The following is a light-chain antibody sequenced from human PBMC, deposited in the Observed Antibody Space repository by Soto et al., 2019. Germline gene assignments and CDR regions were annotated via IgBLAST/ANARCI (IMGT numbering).Light chain of an antibody. V-gene: IGKV3-15*01. Sequence: EIVMTQSPATLSVSPGERATLSCRASQSVSSNLAWYQQKPGQPPRLLIYGASTRATGAPARFSGSGSGTEFTLNLSSLQSEDFAVYYCQHYNSWPFTFGPGTKVDIK. CDR3: QHYNSWPFT. CDR1: QSVSSN. CDR2: GAS. J-gene: IGKJ3*01.